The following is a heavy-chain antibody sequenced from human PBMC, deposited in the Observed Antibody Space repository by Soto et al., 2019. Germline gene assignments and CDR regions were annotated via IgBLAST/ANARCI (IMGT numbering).Heavy chain of an antibody. D-gene: IGHD5-12*01. CDR2: ISPDGGRT. CDR3: ARADQWLRLGIDS. J-gene: IGHJ4*02. Sequence: SVKVSCKASGYTFTTYYMHWVRQAPGQGLEWMGIISPDGGRTSYAQKFQGRVTMTRDTSTSTVYMELSSLRSEDTAVYYCARADQWLRLGIDSWGQGTLVTVSA. CDR1: GYTFTTYY. V-gene: IGHV1-46*01.